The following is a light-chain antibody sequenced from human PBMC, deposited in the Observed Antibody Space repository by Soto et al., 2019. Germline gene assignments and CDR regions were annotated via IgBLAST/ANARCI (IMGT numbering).Light chain of an antibody. CDR3: QQYGSWK. CDR1: QSISSNY. V-gene: IGKV3-20*01. CDR2: GTS. Sequence: EIVLTQSPGTLSVSPRERVTLSCRASQSISSNYLAGYQQKPGQAPSLLIYGTSRRATGIPERFSGSGSGIDFNLTISRLEPEDSAIYYWQQYGSWKFGQGTKVEIK. J-gene: IGKJ1*01.